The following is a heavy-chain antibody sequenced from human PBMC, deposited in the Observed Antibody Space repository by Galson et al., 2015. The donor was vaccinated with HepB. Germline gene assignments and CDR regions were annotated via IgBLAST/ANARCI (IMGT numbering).Heavy chain of an antibody. Sequence: SVKVSCKASGYTFTGYYIHWVRQAPGQGLEWMGWINPNSGGTRYVQKFQGRVTMTRDTSISTAYMDQSRLRSDDTAVYYCARVGGGSSDHYYYMDVWGRGTTVTVSS. CDR2: INPNSGGT. J-gene: IGHJ6*03. D-gene: IGHD6-6*01. V-gene: IGHV1-2*02. CDR3: ARVGGGSSDHYYYMDV. CDR1: GYTFTGYY.